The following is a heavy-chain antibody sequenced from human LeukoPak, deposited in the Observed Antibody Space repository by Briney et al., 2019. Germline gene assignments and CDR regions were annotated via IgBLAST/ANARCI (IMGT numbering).Heavy chain of an antibody. Sequence: PGGSLRLSCAASGFTFSSYSMNWVRQAPGKGLEWVSYISSSSSTIYYADSVSGRFTSSRDNAKNSLYVQMNSTRAEDTAVYYCAKVKGSGWYEQYYFAYWGQGTLVTVSS. CDR2: ISSSSSTI. CDR3: AKVKGSGWYEQYYFAY. D-gene: IGHD6-19*01. V-gene: IGHV3-48*01. CDR1: GFTFSSYS. J-gene: IGHJ4*02.